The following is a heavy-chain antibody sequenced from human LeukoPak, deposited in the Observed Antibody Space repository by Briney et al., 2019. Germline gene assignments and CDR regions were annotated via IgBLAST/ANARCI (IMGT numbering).Heavy chain of an antibody. CDR2: INPSGGST. V-gene: IGHV1-46*03. CDR3: ARSVVVPAAPMYWFDP. J-gene: IGHJ5*02. D-gene: IGHD2-2*01. CDR1: GYTFTSYY. Sequence: ASVKVSCKASGYTFTSYYMHWVRQAPGQGLEWMGIINPSGGSTSYAQKFQGRVTMTRDTSTSTVYRELCSLRSEDTAVYYCARSVVVPAAPMYWFDPWGQGTLVTVSS.